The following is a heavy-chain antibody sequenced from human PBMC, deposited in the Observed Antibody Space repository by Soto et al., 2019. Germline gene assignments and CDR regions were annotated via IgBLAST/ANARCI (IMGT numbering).Heavy chain of an antibody. CDR3: ARAGKEYFYHYMDV. D-gene: IGHD1-26*01. J-gene: IGHJ6*03. V-gene: IGHV3-13*01. Sequence: DVQLVESGGGLVQPGGSLRLSCAASGFTFSSYDMHWVRQATGKGLEWVSAIGTAGDTYYSGSVKGRFTVSRENAKNSLYLQMKNLRAGDTAVYFCARAGKEYFYHYMDVWGKGTTVTVSS. CDR2: IGTAGDT. CDR1: GFTFSSYD.